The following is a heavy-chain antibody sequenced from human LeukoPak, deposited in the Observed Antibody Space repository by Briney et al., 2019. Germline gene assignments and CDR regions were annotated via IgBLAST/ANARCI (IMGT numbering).Heavy chain of an antibody. CDR3: ARVGGGDRFGTNWFDP. CDR2: IYYSGST. J-gene: IGHJ5*02. CDR1: GGSISSYY. Sequence: SETLSLTCTVSGGSISSYYWSWIRQPPGKGLEWIGYIYYSGSTNYNPSLKSRVTISVDTSKNQFSLKLSSVTAADTAVYYCARVGGGDRFGTNWFDPWGQGTLVTVSS. D-gene: IGHD2-21*02. V-gene: IGHV4-59*12.